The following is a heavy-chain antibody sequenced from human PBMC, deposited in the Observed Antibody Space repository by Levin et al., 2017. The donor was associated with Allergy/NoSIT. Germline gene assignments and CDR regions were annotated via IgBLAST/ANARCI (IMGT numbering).Heavy chain of an antibody. CDR1: GFTFSTYW. CDR2: MNQDGSIK. V-gene: IGHV3-7*04. CDR3: AKGGSAWSEAEN. Sequence: PGGSLRLSCAASGFTFSTYWMTWVRQAPGKGLEWVANMNQDGSIKKYVDSVKGRFTMSRDNAMNSLYLQMNSLRAEDTAVYYCAKGGSAWSEAENWGQGALVTVSS. J-gene: IGHJ4*02. D-gene: IGHD6-19*01.